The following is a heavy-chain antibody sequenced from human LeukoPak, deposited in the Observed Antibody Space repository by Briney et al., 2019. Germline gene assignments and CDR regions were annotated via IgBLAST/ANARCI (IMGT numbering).Heavy chain of an antibody. J-gene: IGHJ5*02. Sequence: QPGGSLRLSCAASGFTFSSYGMHWVRQAPGKGLEWVAVIWYDGSNKYYADSVKGRFTISRDNSKNTLYLQMNSLRAEDTAVYYCAKDMGAGIASNGLDPWGQGTLVTVSS. CDR1: GFTFSSYG. CDR2: IWYDGSNK. CDR3: AKDMGAGIASNGLDP. D-gene: IGHD6-13*01. V-gene: IGHV3-33*06.